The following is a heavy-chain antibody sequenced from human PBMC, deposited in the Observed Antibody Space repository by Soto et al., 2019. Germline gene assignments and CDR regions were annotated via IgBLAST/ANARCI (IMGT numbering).Heavy chain of an antibody. CDR1: GYSFTDYH. CDR2: VNPKSGGT. Sequence: ASVKVSCKASGYSFTDYHIHWVRQAPGQGLEWLGRVNPKSGGTSTAQKFQGWVTMTTDTSISTASMELTRLTSDDTAIYYCARGDSTDCSNGVCSFFYNHEMDVGG. V-gene: IGHV1-2*04. CDR3: ARGDSTDCSNGVCSFFYNHEMDV. J-gene: IGHJ6*02. D-gene: IGHD2-8*01.